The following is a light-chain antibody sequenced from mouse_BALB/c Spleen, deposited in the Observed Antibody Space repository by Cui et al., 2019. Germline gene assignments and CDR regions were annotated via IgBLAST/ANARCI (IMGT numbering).Light chain of an antibody. CDR2: DTS. CDR3: FQGSGYPFT. Sequence: ENVLTKSPAIMSASPGEKVTMTCSASSSVSYMHWYQQKSSTSPKLWIYDTSKLASGVPGRFSGSGSGNSYSLTISSMEAEDVATYYCFQGSGYPFTFGSGTKLEIK. J-gene: IGKJ4*01. CDR1: SSVSY. V-gene: IGKV4-63*01.